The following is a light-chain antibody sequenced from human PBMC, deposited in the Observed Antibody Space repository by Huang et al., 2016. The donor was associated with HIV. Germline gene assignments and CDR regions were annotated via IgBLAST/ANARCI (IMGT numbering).Light chain of an antibody. Sequence: EIVLTQSPGTLSLSPGERATPSCRASQSVSSRYLAWYQQKPGQAPRLLIYGASYRATGSPDRFSGSGSGTDFTLTISRLEPEDLAVYYCQQYGTSRIFTFGPGTRVDIK. J-gene: IGKJ3*01. V-gene: IGKV3-20*01. CDR1: QSVSSRY. CDR2: GAS. CDR3: QQYGTSRIFT.